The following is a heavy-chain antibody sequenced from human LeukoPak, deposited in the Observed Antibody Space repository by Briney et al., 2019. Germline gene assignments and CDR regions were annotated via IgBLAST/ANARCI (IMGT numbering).Heavy chain of an antibody. CDR2: IKQDGSEK. Sequence: GGSLRLSCAASGFTFSSFWMSWVRQAPGKGLEWVANIKQDGSEKYYVDSVTGRFTISRDNAKNSLFLQMDSLRAEDTAVYYCARGTFYSDSSSYYSPFNRWGQGTLVTVSS. CDR1: GFTFSSFW. V-gene: IGHV3-7*03. CDR3: ARGTFYSDSSSYYSPFNR. J-gene: IGHJ5*02. D-gene: IGHD3-22*01.